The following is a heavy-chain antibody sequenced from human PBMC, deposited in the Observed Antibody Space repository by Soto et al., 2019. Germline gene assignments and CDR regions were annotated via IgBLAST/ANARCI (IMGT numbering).Heavy chain of an antibody. CDR1: GFTFSDYY. V-gene: IGHV3-11*06. CDR3: ARESDPHYYYYYGMDV. Sequence: QVQLVESGGGLVKPGGSLRLSCAASGFTFSDYYMSWIRQAPGKGLEWVSYISSSSSYTNYADSVKGRFTIARDNAKNSLYLQMNSLRAEDTAVYYCARESDPHYYYYYGMDVWGQGTTVTVSS. CDR2: ISSSSSYT. J-gene: IGHJ6*02. D-gene: IGHD2-21*02.